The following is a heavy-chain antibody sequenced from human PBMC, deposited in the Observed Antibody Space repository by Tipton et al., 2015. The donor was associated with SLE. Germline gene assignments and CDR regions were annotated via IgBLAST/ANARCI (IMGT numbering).Heavy chain of an antibody. D-gene: IGHD6-19*01. J-gene: IGHJ6*03. CDR2: IYDSGTT. Sequence: LRLSCSVSGDSISDYYWNWIRQSPGKGLEWIGFIYDSGTTNYNPSLQSRVSILVDTSKNQVSLKVTSVTPADTAKYYCARGQEVAATDHYYYMDVWGKGTTVTVSS. V-gene: IGHV4-59*01. CDR3: ARGQEVAATDHYYYMDV. CDR1: GDSISDYY.